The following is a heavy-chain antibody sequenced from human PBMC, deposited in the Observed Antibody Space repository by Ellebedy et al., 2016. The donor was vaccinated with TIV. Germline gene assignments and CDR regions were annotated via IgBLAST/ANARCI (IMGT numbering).Heavy chain of an antibody. D-gene: IGHD3-10*01. J-gene: IGHJ3*02. Sequence: SETLSLXXNVSGGSMSGSSFYWAWIRQPPGKGLEWIGHFYYNGNTYSNPSLQSRLTISVDTSNNHFSLSLRSVTAADTAVYYCVRRVVVGRTFDIWGQGTMVTVSS. CDR1: GGSMSGSSFY. CDR3: VRRVVVGRTFDI. V-gene: IGHV4-39*02. CDR2: FYYNGNT.